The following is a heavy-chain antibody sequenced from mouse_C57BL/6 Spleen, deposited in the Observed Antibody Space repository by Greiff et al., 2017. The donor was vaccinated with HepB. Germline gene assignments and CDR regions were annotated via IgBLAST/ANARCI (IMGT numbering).Heavy chain of an antibody. Sequence: EVKLMDSGGGLVQSGRSLRLSCATSGFTFSDFYMEWVRQAPGKGLEWIAASRNKANDYTTEYSASVKGRFIVSRDTSQSILYLQMNALRAEDTAIYYCARDALWGRFAYWGQGTLVTVSA. CDR1: GFTFSDFY. CDR3: ARDALWGRFAY. J-gene: IGHJ3*01. V-gene: IGHV7-1*01. D-gene: IGHD6-1*01. CDR2: SRNKANDYTT.